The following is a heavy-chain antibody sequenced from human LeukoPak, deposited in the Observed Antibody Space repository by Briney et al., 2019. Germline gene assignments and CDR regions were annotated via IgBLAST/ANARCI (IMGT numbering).Heavy chain of an antibody. Sequence: ASVKVSCKASGGTFSSYAISWVRQAPGQGLEWMGRIIPILGIANYAQKFQGRVTITADKSTSTAYMELSSLRSEDTAVYYCVSLSDYYDRNWGQGTLVTVSS. V-gene: IGHV1-69*04. CDR1: GGTFSSYA. CDR2: IIPILGIA. CDR3: VSLSDYYDRN. J-gene: IGHJ4*02. D-gene: IGHD3-22*01.